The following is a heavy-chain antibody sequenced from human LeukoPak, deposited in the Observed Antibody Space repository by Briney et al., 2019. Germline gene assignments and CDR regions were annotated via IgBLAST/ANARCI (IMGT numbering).Heavy chain of an antibody. Sequence: SVKVSCKPSAYTLTSYGISWVRHAPGHVLEWMGWTSAYNGNTNYAQKLQGRVTMTTDTSTSTAYLELRSLRSDDTAVYYCARDLRRGSSSWYVSGGDYWGQGTLVTVSS. V-gene: IGHV1-18*01. J-gene: IGHJ4*02. CDR1: AYTLTSYG. CDR2: TSAYNGNT. D-gene: IGHD6-13*01. CDR3: ARDLRRGSSSWYVSGGDY.